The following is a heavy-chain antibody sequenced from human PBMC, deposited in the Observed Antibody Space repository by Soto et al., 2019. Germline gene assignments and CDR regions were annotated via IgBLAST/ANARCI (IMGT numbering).Heavy chain of an antibody. V-gene: IGHV6-1*01. Sequence: SQTLSLTCAISGDSVSSNSAAWNWIRQSPSRGLEWLGRTYYRSKWYNDYAVSVKSRITINPDTSKNQFSLQLNSVTPEDTAVYYCAREEEDSSGWKHSYGMDVWGQGTTVTVSS. J-gene: IGHJ6*02. CDR3: AREEEDSSGWKHSYGMDV. D-gene: IGHD6-19*01. CDR1: GDSVSSNSAA. CDR2: TYYRSKWYN.